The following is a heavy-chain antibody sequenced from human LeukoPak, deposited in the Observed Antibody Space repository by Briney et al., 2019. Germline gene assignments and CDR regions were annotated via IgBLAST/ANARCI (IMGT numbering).Heavy chain of an antibody. Sequence: SETQSLTCTVSGGSISSYYWSWIRQPPGKGLEWIGYIYYSGSTNYNPSLKSRVTISVDTSKNQFSLKLSSVTAADTAVYYCARAARFSYWFDPWGQGTLVTVSS. J-gene: IGHJ5*02. D-gene: IGHD6-6*01. CDR1: GGSISSYY. V-gene: IGHV4-59*01. CDR3: ARAARFSYWFDP. CDR2: IYYSGST.